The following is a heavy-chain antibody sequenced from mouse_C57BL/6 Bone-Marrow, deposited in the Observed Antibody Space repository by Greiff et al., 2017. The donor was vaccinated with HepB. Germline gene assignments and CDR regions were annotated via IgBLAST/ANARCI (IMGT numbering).Heavy chain of an antibody. V-gene: IGHV10-3*01. CDR1: GFTFNTYA. D-gene: IGHD1-1*01. CDR3: VRDILRYFDV. J-gene: IGHJ1*03. Sequence: EVKLVESGGGLVQPKGSLKLSCAASGFTFNTYAMHWVRQAPGKGLEWVARIRRKSSNYATYYADSVKDRFTISRDDSQSMLYLQMNNLKTEDTAMYYCVRDILRYFDVWGTGTTVTVSS. CDR2: IRRKSSNYAT.